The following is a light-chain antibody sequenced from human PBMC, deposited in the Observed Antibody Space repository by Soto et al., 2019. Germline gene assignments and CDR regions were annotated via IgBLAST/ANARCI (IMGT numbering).Light chain of an antibody. Sequence: EIVMTQSPATLSLSPGEGATLSCRASQTISHNLAWYQQKPGQAPRLLIYDTSTRATGIPARFSGSGSGTEFTLTISSLQSEDFAVYYCQQYNNWPPNTFGQGTKLEIK. CDR1: QTISHN. J-gene: IGKJ2*01. V-gene: IGKV3-15*01. CDR2: DTS. CDR3: QQYNNWPPNT.